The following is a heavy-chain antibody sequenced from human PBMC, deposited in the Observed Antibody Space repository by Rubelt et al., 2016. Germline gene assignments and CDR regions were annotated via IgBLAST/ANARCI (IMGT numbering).Heavy chain of an antibody. Sequence: QVQLVQSGVEVKKPGASVKVSCKASGYTFTSYAMHWVRQAPGQRLEWMGWINAGNGNTNYAQKLQGRVTMTTDTSTSTAYMELRSLRSDDTAVYYCARDRTWLVPGLDAFDIWGQGTMVTVSS. J-gene: IGHJ3*02. CDR3: ARDRTWLVPGLDAFDI. D-gene: IGHD6-19*01. CDR1: GYTFTSYA. CDR2: INAGNGNT. V-gene: IGHV1-3*01.